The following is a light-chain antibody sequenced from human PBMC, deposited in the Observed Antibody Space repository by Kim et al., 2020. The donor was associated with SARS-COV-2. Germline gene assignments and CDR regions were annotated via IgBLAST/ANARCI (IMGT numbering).Light chain of an antibody. CDR3: QSYDTSLSGFVI. CDR2: DNN. CDR1: SSNIGAGFN. V-gene: IGLV1-40*01. J-gene: IGLJ2*01. Sequence: QSVLTQPPSVSGAPGQRVTISCTGSSSNIGAGFNVHWYQYLPGTAPELLISDNNNRPSGVPDRFSASKSATSASLAITGLQAEDEADYYCQSYDTSLSGFVIFGGGTQLTVL.